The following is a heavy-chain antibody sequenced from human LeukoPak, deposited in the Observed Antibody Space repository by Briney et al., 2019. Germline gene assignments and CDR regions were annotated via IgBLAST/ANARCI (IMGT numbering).Heavy chain of an antibody. D-gene: IGHD2-15*01. V-gene: IGHV1-2*02. J-gene: IGHJ4*02. CDR2: INPNSGGT. Sequence: ASVKVSCKASGYTFTSYDINWVRQAPGQGLEWMGWINPNSGGTNYAQKFQGRVTMTRDTSISTAYMELSRLRSDGTAVYYCARDSCSGGSCYPYYFDYWGQGTLVTVSS. CDR3: ARDSCSGGSCYPYYFDY. CDR1: GYTFTSYD.